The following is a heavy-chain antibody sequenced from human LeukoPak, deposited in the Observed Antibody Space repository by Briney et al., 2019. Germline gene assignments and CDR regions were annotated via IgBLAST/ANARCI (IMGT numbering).Heavy chain of an antibody. V-gene: IGHV3-30-3*01. J-gene: IGHJ4*02. CDR2: IANDGTNE. CDR3: AGLALVAVRDF. CDR1: GFSFGGYA. D-gene: IGHD1-1*01. Sequence: GGSLRLSCAASGFSFGGYAMHWVRQAPGKGLEWVAVIANDGTNEYYADSVKGRFTISRDNSKNTLFLQMNSLRPEDTAVYYCAGLALVAVRDFWGQGTLVTVSS.